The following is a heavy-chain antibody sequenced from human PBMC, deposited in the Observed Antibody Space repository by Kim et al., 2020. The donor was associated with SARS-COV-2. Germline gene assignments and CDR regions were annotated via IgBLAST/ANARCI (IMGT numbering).Heavy chain of an antibody. J-gene: IGHJ4*02. CDR1: GGTFSSYA. V-gene: IGHV1-69*13. CDR3: ARQGGGSGYPETYYFDY. D-gene: IGHD3-22*01. CDR2: IIPIFGTA. Sequence: SVKVSCKASGGTFSSYAISGVRQAPGQGLEWMGGIIPIFGTANYAQKFQGRVTITADESTSTAYMELSSLRSEDTAVYYCARQGGGSGYPETYYFDYWGQGTLVTVSS.